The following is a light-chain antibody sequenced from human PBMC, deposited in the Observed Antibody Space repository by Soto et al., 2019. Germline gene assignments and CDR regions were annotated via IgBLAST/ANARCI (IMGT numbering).Light chain of an antibody. CDR2: EVS. CDR1: SSDVGGYNY. CDR3: CSYTSSSTPWV. J-gene: IGLJ3*02. V-gene: IGLV2-14*01. Sequence: QSALTQPASVSGSPGQSITISCTGTSSDVGGYNYVSWYQQHPGKAPKFMIYEVSNRPSGVSNRFSGSKSGNTASLTISGLQAEDEADYYCCSYTSSSTPWVFGGGTKVTVL.